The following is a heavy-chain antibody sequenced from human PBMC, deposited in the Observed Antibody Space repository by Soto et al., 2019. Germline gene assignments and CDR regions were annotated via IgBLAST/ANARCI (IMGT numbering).Heavy chain of an antibody. CDR3: ARTTNTGTDY. D-gene: IGHD1-1*01. V-gene: IGHV2-70*04. CDR2: IDWDGEK. Sequence: EAGLTLVYPTQPLTLTCPFSGFSLTSNEMRVTWIRQPPGKALEWLARIDWDGEKFYSSSLRTRLTISKDSSKNQVVLTVTNMDPVDTATYYCARTTNTGTDYWGQGILVTVSS. CDR1: GFSLTSNEMR. J-gene: IGHJ4*02.